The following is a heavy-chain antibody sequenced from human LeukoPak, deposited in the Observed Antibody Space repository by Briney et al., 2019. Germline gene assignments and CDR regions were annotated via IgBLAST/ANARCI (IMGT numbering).Heavy chain of an antibody. J-gene: IGHJ5*02. V-gene: IGHV3-23*01. Sequence: PGGSLRLSCAASGFTFSSYAMSWVRQAPGKGLEWVSAISGSGGSTYYADSVKGRFTISRDDSKNTLYLQMNSLRAEDTAVYYCAKDSDSSWSNWFDPWGQGTLVTVSS. CDR3: AKDSDSSWSNWFDP. CDR2: ISGSGGST. CDR1: GFTFSSYA. D-gene: IGHD6-13*01.